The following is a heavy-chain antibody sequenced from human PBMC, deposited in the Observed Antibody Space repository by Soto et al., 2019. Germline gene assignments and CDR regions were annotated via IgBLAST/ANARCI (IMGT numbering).Heavy chain of an antibody. V-gene: IGHV3-23*01. CDR2: ITSSGDKT. CDR1: GFSLNNFA. Sequence: EVQLLESGGDLVQPGGSLRLSCAASGFSLNNFAMAWVRQAPGKGLEWVSTITSSGDKTSYADSVKGRFIISRDNSKNMLYLQMNSLRVEDTALHYCARDCASTSCSVWRDWGQGTLVTVSS. CDR3: ARDCASTSCSVWRD. D-gene: IGHD2-2*01. J-gene: IGHJ4*02.